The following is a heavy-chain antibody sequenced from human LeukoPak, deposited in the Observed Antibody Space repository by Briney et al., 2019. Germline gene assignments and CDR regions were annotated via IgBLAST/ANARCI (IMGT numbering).Heavy chain of an antibody. CDR1: GFTFSSYG. J-gene: IGHJ4*02. CDR3: ARKYCSSTSCLFDC. V-gene: IGHV3-23*01. D-gene: IGHD2-2*01. Sequence: GGSLRLSCAASAASGFTFSSYGMSWVRQASGKGLEWVSSITGSGASTFYADSVKGRFTISRDNSKNTLYLQMNSLRAEDTAVYYCARKYCSSTSCLFDCWGQGTLVTVSS. CDR2: ITGSGAST.